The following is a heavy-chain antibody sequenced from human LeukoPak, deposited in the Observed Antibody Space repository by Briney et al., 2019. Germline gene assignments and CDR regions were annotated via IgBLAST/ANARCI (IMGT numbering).Heavy chain of an antibody. D-gene: IGHD6-19*01. V-gene: IGHV4-34*01. Sequence: PSETLSLTCAVYGGSFSGYYWSWIRQPPGKRLEWIGEINHSGSTHYNPSLKSRVTISVDKSKNQFSLNLSSVTAADTAVYFCARRGSGWYFEYWGQGTLVTVSS. CDR1: GGSFSGYY. CDR2: INHSGST. J-gene: IGHJ4*02. CDR3: ARRGSGWYFEY.